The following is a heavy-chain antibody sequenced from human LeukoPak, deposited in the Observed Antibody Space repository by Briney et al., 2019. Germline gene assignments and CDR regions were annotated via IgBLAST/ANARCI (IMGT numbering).Heavy chain of an antibody. CDR3: AKSRVVAAAHFDL. V-gene: IGHV3-30*04. CDR1: GFTFSSYA. J-gene: IGHJ4*02. D-gene: IGHD2-15*01. Sequence: PGGSLRLSCAASGFTFSSYALHWVRQAPGRGLEWVAVMSSDRTERYYADSVKGRFTISRDNSKNTMYLQMNSLTVQDAAVYYCAKSRVVAAAHFDLWGQGTLVAVSP. CDR2: MSSDRTER.